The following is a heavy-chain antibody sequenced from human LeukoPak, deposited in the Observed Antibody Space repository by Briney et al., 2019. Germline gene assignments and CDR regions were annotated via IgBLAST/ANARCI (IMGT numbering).Heavy chain of an antibody. CDR2: INHSGST. CDR1: GGSFSGYY. V-gene: IGHV4-34*01. D-gene: IGHD2-2*01. CDR3: ARDPRWLTPDCTSTSCYESYFDP. J-gene: IGHJ5*02. Sequence: SETLSLTCAVYGGSFSGYYWSWIRQPPGKGLEWIGEINHSGSTNYNPSLKSRVTISVDTSNNHFSLRLSSVTAADTAVYYCARDPRWLTPDCTSTSCYESYFDPWGQGTLVTVSS.